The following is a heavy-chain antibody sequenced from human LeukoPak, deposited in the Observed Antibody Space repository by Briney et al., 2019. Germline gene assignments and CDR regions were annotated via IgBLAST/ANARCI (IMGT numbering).Heavy chain of an antibody. CDR1: GGTFSSYA. CDR2: IIPIFDRA. CDR3: PSSAVRDYYDTSGYYGYFDY. Sequence: GSSVKVACKASGGTFSSYAISWVRQAPGQAREWVGGIIPIFDRANYAQKVQGRVAITTEESTSTAYMELRSLRYEDTAVYYCPSSAVRDYYDTSGYYGYFDYWGQGTLVTVSS. J-gene: IGHJ4*02. D-gene: IGHD3-22*01. V-gene: IGHV1-69*05.